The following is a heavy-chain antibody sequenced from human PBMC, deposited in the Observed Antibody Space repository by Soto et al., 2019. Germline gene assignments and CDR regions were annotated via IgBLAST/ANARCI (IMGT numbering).Heavy chain of an antibody. J-gene: IGHJ5*02. Sequence: SETLSLTCTASGGSISSGGYYWSWIRQHPGKGLEWIGYIYYSGSTYYNPSLKSRVTISVDTSKNQFSLKLSSVTAADTAVYYCARELEYCISTSCYPWFDPWGQGTLVTVSS. V-gene: IGHV4-31*03. D-gene: IGHD2-2*01. CDR3: ARELEYCISTSCYPWFDP. CDR2: IYYSGST. CDR1: GGSISSGGYY.